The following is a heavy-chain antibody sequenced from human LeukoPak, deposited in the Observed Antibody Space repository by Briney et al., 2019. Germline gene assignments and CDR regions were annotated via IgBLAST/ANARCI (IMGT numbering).Heavy chain of an antibody. J-gene: IGHJ6*02. CDR2: ISSSSSTI. D-gene: IGHD3-9*01. Sequence: PGGSLRLSCAASGFTFSSYSMNWVRQAPGKGLEWVSYISSSSSTIYYADSVKGRFTISRDNAKNSLYLQMNSLRDEDTAVYYCAREITIFGRDYYYGMDVWGQGTTVTVSS. V-gene: IGHV3-48*02. CDR1: GFTFSSYS. CDR3: AREITIFGRDYYYGMDV.